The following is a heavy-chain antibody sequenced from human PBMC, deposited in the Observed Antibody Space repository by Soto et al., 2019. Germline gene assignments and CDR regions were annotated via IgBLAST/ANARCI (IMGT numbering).Heavy chain of an antibody. V-gene: IGHV3-64*02. Sequence: EVQLVESGEGLVQPGGSLRLSCAASGFTFSNDAMNWVRQAPGKGLEYVSAISSNGGSTYYADSVKGRFTISRDNSKNTLYLQMGSLRDEDMAVYYCARGSWGFDYWGQGTLVTVSS. CDR3: ARGSWGFDY. J-gene: IGHJ4*02. CDR2: ISSNGGST. D-gene: IGHD7-27*01. CDR1: GFTFSNDA.